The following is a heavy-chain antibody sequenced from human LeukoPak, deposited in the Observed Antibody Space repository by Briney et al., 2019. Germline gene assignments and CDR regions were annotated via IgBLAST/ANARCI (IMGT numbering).Heavy chain of an antibody. CDR1: GGTFSNYA. J-gene: IGHJ4*02. V-gene: IGHV1-69*04. D-gene: IGHD3-10*01. CDR3: ARRGSYYDY. Sequence: SVKVSCKASGGTFSNYAIGWVRQAPGQGLEWMGRIIPILGIANYAQKFQGRVTITADKSTSTAYMELSSLRSEDTAVYYCARRGSYYDYWGQGTLVTVSS. CDR2: IIPILGIA.